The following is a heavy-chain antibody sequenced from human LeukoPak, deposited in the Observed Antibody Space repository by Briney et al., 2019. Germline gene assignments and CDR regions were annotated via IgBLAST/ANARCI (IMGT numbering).Heavy chain of an antibody. CDR1: GGSISSYY. V-gene: IGHV4-4*07. D-gene: IGHD3-22*01. Sequence: SETLSLTCTVSGGSISSYYWSWIRQPAGKGLEWIGRIYTSGSTNYNPSLKSRVTMSVDTSKNQFSLKLSSVTAADTAVYYCARDTYDSSGYYYRPPYNWFDPWGQGTLVTVSS. CDR3: ARDTYDSSGYYYRPPYNWFDP. J-gene: IGHJ5*02. CDR2: IYTSGST.